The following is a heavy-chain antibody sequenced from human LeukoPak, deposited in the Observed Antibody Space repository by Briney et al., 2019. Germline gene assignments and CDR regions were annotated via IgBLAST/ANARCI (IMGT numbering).Heavy chain of an antibody. V-gene: IGHV1-18*01. CDR2: ISAYNGNT. CDR3: ARDHRLPWFGEQAPSYFDY. D-gene: IGHD3-10*01. J-gene: IGHJ4*02. Sequence: ASVKVSCKASGYTLTSYGISWVRQAPGQGLEWMGWISAYNGNTNYAQKLQGRVTMTTDTSTSTAYMELRSLRSDDTAVYYCARDHRLPWFGEQAPSYFDYWGQGTLVTVSS. CDR1: GYTLTSYG.